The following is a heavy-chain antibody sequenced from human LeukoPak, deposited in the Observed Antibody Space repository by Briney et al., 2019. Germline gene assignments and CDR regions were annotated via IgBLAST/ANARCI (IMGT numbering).Heavy chain of an antibody. Sequence: GASVKVSCKASGYTFTSYSISWVRQAPGQGLEWMGWISAYNGNTNYAQKLQGRVTMTTDTSTSTAYMELRSLRSDDTAVYYCARVYTDYYDTDNWFDPWGQGTLVTVSS. J-gene: IGHJ5*02. CDR2: ISAYNGNT. D-gene: IGHD3-22*01. V-gene: IGHV1-18*01. CDR1: GYTFTSYS. CDR3: ARVYTDYYDTDNWFDP.